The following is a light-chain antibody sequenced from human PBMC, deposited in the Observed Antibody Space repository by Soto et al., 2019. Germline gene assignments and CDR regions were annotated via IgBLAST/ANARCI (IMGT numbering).Light chain of an antibody. Sequence: QSVLTQPASVSGSPGQSITISCTGPSSDVGGYNYVSWYQQHPGKAPKLMIYDVSNRPSGVSNRFSGSKSGNTASLTIYGLQAEDEADYYCSSYTSSSTLVFGGGTKVTV. V-gene: IGLV2-14*01. J-gene: IGLJ2*01. CDR3: SSYTSSSTLV. CDR2: DVS. CDR1: SSDVGGYNY.